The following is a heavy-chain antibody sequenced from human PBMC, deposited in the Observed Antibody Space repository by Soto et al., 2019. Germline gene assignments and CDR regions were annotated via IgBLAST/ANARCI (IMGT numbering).Heavy chain of an antibody. J-gene: IGHJ6*02. CDR3: ARDLGLYVDTCMITDYYGTVV. V-gene: IGHV1-69*13. D-gene: IGHD3-16*01. CDR1: GGTFNSYA. CDR2: IIPNFGTV. Sequence: SVKVSCKASGGTFNSYAISWVRQVPGEGPEWMGGIIPNFGTVNYAQKFQGRVTIIADESTSSAYMELRSLRSDDTAVYYCARDLGLYVDTCMITDYYGTVVLGQGTPVTV.